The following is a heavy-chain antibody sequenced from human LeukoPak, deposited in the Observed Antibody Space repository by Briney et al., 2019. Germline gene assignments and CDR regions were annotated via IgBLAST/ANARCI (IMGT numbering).Heavy chain of an antibody. Sequence: ASVKVSCKASGYTFTGYYMHWVRQAPGQGLEWMGRINPNSGGTNYAQKFQGRVTMTRDTSISTAYMELSRLRSDDTAVYYCARTEYSSSSSSDYWGQGTLVTVSS. CDR1: GYTFTGYY. V-gene: IGHV1-2*06. D-gene: IGHD6-6*01. CDR2: INPNSGGT. CDR3: ARTEYSSSSSSDY. J-gene: IGHJ4*02.